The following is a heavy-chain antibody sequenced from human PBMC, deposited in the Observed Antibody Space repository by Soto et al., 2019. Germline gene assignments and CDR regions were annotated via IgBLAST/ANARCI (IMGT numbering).Heavy chain of an antibody. V-gene: IGHV3-21*01. Sequence: PGGSLRLSCAASGFNFYSYTMNWVRQAPGKRLEWLSSISTSGYIFSTDSVGGRFTISRDNAKNSVYLQINSLRAEDAAAYFCARDCSGGSCYPGMDVWGQGTTVTFSS. J-gene: IGHJ6*02. D-gene: IGHD2-15*01. CDR1: GFNFYSYT. CDR2: ISTSGYI. CDR3: ARDCSGGSCYPGMDV.